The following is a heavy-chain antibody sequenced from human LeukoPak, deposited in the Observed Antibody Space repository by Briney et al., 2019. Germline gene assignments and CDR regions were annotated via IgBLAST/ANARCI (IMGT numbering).Heavy chain of an antibody. CDR2: ISGSGGST. V-gene: IGHV3-23*01. J-gene: IGHJ4*02. CDR3: AKALNYYDSSGYYD. Sequence: GGSLRLSCAAPGFTFSSYAMSWVRQAPGKGLEWVSAISGSGGSTYYADSVKGRFTISRDNSKNTLYLQMNSLRAEDTAVYYCAKALNYYDSSGYYDWGQGTLVTVSS. CDR1: GFTFSSYA. D-gene: IGHD3-22*01.